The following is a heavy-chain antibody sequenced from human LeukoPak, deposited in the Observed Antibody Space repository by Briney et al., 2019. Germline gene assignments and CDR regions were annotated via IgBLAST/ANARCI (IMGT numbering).Heavy chain of an antibody. CDR2: IYSGGST. Sequence: GGSLRLSCAASGFTVSSNYMSWVRQAPGKGLEWVSVIYSGGSTYYADSVKGRFTISRDNSKNTLYLQMNSPRAEDTAVYYCARVQYYYDSKIFDYWGQGTLVTVSS. V-gene: IGHV3-53*01. CDR3: ARVQYYYDSKIFDY. CDR1: GFTVSSNY. J-gene: IGHJ4*02. D-gene: IGHD3-22*01.